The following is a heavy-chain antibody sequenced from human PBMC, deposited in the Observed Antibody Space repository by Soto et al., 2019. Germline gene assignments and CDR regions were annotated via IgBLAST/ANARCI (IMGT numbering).Heavy chain of an antibody. CDR2: IYGGGTT. D-gene: IGHD6-19*01. Sequence: EVQLVESGGGLIQPGGSLRLSCAASGFTVSSKYMTWVRQAPGKGLEWVSVIYGGGTTYYADSVKGRFTIYRDKSKNTLYLQVNSLRVEETAVYYCVQTTGWPGFDFWGQGTLVTGSS. V-gene: IGHV3-53*01. CDR3: VQTTGWPGFDF. CDR1: GFTVSSKY. J-gene: IGHJ4*02.